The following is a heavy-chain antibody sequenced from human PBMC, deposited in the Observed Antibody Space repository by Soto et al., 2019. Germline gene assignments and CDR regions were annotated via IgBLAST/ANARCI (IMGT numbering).Heavy chain of an antibody. V-gene: IGHV3-7*05. Sequence: EVQLVESGGGLVQPGGSLRLSCVASGFALSNYWINWVRQAPGKGLEGVANIKQDGSERNYVDSVKGRFTISRDNARNSLYLQMNSLRAEDTAAYYCATETSTWGCWGQGTLVTVSS. D-gene: IGHD7-27*01. CDR3: ATETSTWGC. CDR2: IKQDGSER. J-gene: IGHJ4*02. CDR1: GFALSNYW.